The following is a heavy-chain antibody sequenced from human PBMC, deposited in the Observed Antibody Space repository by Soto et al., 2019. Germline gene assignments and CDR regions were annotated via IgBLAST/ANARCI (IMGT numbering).Heavy chain of an antibody. V-gene: IGHV1-18*01. CDR3: ARSGAYGPSITWRCDSF. D-gene: IGHD2-15*01. Sequence: QAQLVQSGAEVKKPGASVKVSCRASGYSFDSYGYAWVRQAPGQGLEWMGWSSAYNGDTNYAQKTQDRVTLTTDTSTTTAYIELRNLGSEDTAVDYCARSGAYGPSITWRCDSFWGRGTLVTAS. J-gene: IGHJ4*02. CDR1: GYSFDSYG. CDR2: SSAYNGDT.